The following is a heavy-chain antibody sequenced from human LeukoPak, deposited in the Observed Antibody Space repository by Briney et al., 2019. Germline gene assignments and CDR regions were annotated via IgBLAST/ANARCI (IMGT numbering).Heavy chain of an antibody. Sequence: SETLSLTCTVSGGSISSSSYYWGWIRQPPGKGLEWIGSIYYSGSTYYNPSLKSRVTISVDTSKNQFSLKLSSVTAADTAVYYCAIRVTGRYGDYPTNFDYWGQGTLVTVSS. CDR2: IYYSGST. J-gene: IGHJ4*02. CDR3: AIRVTGRYGDYPTNFDY. D-gene: IGHD4-17*01. CDR1: GGSISSSSYY. V-gene: IGHV4-39*07.